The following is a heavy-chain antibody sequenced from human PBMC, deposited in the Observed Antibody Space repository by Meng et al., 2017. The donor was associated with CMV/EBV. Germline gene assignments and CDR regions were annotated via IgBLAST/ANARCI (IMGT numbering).Heavy chain of an antibody. D-gene: IGHD6-6*01. CDR2: MNPNSGNT. J-gene: IGHJ4*02. CDR3: ARVKGSIAARRTWYYFDY. V-gene: IGHV1-8*03. Sequence: ASVKVSCKASGYTFTSYDINWVRQATGQGLEWMGWMNPNSGNTGYAQKFQGRVTITRNTSISTAYMELSSLRSEDTAVYYCARVKGSIAARRTWYYFDYWGQGTLVTVSS. CDR1: GYTFTSYD.